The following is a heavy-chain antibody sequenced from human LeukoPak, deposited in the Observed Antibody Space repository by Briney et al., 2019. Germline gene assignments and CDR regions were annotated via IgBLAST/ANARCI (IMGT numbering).Heavy chain of an antibody. J-gene: IGHJ4*02. CDR3: PRVFSYYTYSFDY. V-gene: IGHV3-48*03. D-gene: IGHD3-22*01. CDR1: GFTFRSYE. Sequence: GGSLRLSCAGFGFTFRSYEMNWVRQAPGKGLEWISYISSTGSAIYYADSVKGRFTISRDNAKNSLYLQMNGLRAEGTAVYYCPRVFSYYTYSFDYWGQGTLVTVSS. CDR2: ISSTGSAI.